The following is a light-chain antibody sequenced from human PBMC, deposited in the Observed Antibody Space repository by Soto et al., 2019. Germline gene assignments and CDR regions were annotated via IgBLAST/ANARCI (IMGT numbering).Light chain of an antibody. CDR3: ATWDDNLNGPV. V-gene: IGLV1-44*01. J-gene: IGLJ3*02. Sequence: QPVLTQPPSASGTPGQRVTISCSGSSSNIGVSTVSWYQQLPGTAPKLLIYLDYQRPSGVPGRFSGSKSGTSASLAISGLQSEDEADYFCATWDDNLNGPVFGGGTKVTVL. CDR1: SSNIGVST. CDR2: LDY.